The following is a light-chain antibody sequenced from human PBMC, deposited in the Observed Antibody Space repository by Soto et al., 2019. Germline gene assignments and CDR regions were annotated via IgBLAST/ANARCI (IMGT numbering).Light chain of an antibody. J-gene: IGKJ3*01. V-gene: IGKV1-33*01. CDR1: QNINIY. Sequence: XQSPSSLSASVGDRVTITCQASQNINIYLNWYQQSPGRAPKLLIYDASSLEKGVPSRFSGTGSGKHFTLTISSLQPEDIATYYCQTYDDLPFTFGPGTKVDIK. CDR3: QTYDDLPFT. CDR2: DAS.